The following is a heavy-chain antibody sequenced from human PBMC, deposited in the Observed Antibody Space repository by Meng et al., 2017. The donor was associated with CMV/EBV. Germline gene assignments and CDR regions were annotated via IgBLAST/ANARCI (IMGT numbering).Heavy chain of an antibody. CDR1: GFTFSTYT. CDR2: ISRTSSYI. CDR3: ARVGDSGGPLGY. Sequence: GESLKIYCAASGFTFSTYTMTWVRQAPGKGLEWVSSISRTSSYIYYSDLVKGRFTISRDNAENSLYLQMDSLRGEDTAVYFCARVGDSGGPLGYWGQGTLVTVSS. D-gene: IGHD3-16*01. V-gene: IGHV3-21*01. J-gene: IGHJ4*02.